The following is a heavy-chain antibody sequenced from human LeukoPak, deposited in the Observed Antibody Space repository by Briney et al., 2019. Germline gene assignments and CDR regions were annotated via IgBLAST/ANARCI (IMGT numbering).Heavy chain of an antibody. Sequence: SETLSLTRTVSGGSISSSSYYWGWIRQPPGKGLEWIGSIYYSGSTYYNPSLKSRVTISVDTSKNQFSLKLSSVTAADTAVYYCVTFGIPAGTPTYNWFDPWGQGTLVTVSS. CDR3: VTFGIPAGTPTYNWFDP. J-gene: IGHJ5*02. CDR2: IYYSGST. CDR1: GGSISSSSYY. D-gene: IGHD6-13*01. V-gene: IGHV4-39*01.